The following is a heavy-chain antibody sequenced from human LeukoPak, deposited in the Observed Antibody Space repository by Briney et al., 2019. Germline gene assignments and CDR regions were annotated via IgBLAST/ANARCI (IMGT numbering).Heavy chain of an antibody. CDR2: ISTYNYNT. J-gene: IGHJ4*02. Sequence: GASLKVSCKTSGYTFTSYGVSWVRQAPGQRLEWMGWISTYNYNTNYAQKFRGRVTLTKDTSTSTVYMELRSLRSDDTAIYYCARQVDTTMALPDYWGQGTLVTVSS. CDR3: ARQVDTTMALPDY. V-gene: IGHV1-18*01. CDR1: GYTFTSYG. D-gene: IGHD5-18*01.